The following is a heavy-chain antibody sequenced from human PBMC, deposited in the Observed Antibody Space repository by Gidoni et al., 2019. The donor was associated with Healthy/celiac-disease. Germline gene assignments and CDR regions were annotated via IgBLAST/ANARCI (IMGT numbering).Heavy chain of an antibody. Sequence: EVQLVESGGGLIQPGGSLRLSGAVSGFTVSSNDMSWVRQAPGKGLEWVSAIYSGGSTHYADSVKGRFTISRDNAKNTLYLQMNSLRDEDTAVYYCTRLDWFDPWGQGTLVTVTS. V-gene: IGHV3-53*01. CDR2: IYSGGST. J-gene: IGHJ5*02. CDR3: TRLDWFDP. CDR1: GFTVSSND.